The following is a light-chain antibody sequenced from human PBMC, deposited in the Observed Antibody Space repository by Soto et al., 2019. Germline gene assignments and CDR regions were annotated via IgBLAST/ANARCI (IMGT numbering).Light chain of an antibody. V-gene: IGLV2-8*01. CDR3: TSYAGSNIWV. CDR2: EVS. CDR1: SSDVGAYKY. Sequence: QSVLTQPPSASGSRGQSVTISCTGTSSDVGAYKYVSWYQQYPGKAPKLMIYEVSKRPSGVPDRFSGSKSGNTASLTVSGLQAEDEADYYCTSYAGSNIWVFGGGTKVTVL. J-gene: IGLJ3*02.